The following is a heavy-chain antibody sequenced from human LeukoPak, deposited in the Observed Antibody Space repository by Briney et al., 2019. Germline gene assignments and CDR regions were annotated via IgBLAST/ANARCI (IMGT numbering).Heavy chain of an antibody. Sequence: GSLRLSCAASGFTFSSYGVHWVRQAPGKGLEWLAVIWSDGSNKYYADSAKGRSTISRDNSKNTLYLQMNNLRAEDTAVYYCARAAYYDSSGYYYGIDFWGQGTLVTVSS. CDR3: ARAAYYDSSGYYYGIDF. CDR1: GFTFSSYG. V-gene: IGHV3-33*01. J-gene: IGHJ4*02. CDR2: IWSDGSNK. D-gene: IGHD3-22*01.